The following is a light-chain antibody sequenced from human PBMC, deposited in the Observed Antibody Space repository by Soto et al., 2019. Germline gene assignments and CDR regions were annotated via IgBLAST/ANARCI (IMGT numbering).Light chain of an antibody. Sequence: SVLTQPPSASGTPGQRVTISCSGSSSNIGSNYVYWYQHLTGTAPKLLIYRNNQRPSGVPDRFSGSKSGTSASLAFSGLRSEDEADYYCATWDDSLSNYVFGTGTKVTVL. CDR2: RNN. J-gene: IGLJ1*01. V-gene: IGLV1-47*01. CDR1: SSNIGSNY. CDR3: ATWDDSLSNYV.